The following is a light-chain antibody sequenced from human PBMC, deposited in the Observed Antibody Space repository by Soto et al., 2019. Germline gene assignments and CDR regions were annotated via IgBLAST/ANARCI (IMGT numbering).Light chain of an antibody. V-gene: IGKV3-15*01. CDR3: QQYNNWPRT. Sequence: EIVMTQSPATLSVSPGERATLSCRASQSVSSTLAWYQQKPGQAPRLLIYGASTSATGIPARFRGSGSGTEFTLTISSLQSEDFAVYYCQQYNNWPRTFGQGTKVEIK. CDR2: GAS. J-gene: IGKJ1*01. CDR1: QSVSST.